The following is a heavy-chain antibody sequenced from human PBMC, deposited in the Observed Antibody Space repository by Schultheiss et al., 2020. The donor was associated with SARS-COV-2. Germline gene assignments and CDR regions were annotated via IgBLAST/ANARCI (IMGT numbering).Heavy chain of an antibody. Sequence: SVKVSCKASGGTFSSYAISWVRQAPGQGLEWMGRIIPIFGIANYAQKFQGRVSMTEDTSTDTAYMELSSLRSEDTAVYYCATPASRENQAPHYYYGMDVWGQGTTVTVSS. J-gene: IGHJ6*02. CDR3: ATPASRENQAPHYYYGMDV. CDR2: IIPIFGIA. CDR1: GGTFSSYA. V-gene: IGHV1-69*04. D-gene: IGHD2-2*01.